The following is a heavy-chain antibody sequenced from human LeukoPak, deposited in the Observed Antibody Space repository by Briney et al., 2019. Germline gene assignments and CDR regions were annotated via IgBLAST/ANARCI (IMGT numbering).Heavy chain of an antibody. CDR2: MNPNSGNT. CDR3: ARENIDYYDGSGYVNWFDP. V-gene: IGHV1-8*01. J-gene: IGHJ5*02. D-gene: IGHD3-22*01. CDR1: GYTFTSYD. Sequence: ASVKVSCKASGYTFTSYDINWVRQATGQGLEWMGWMNPNSGNTGYAQKFQGRATMTRNTSISTAYMELSSLRSEDTAVYYCARENIDYYDGSGYVNWFDPWGQGTLVTVSS.